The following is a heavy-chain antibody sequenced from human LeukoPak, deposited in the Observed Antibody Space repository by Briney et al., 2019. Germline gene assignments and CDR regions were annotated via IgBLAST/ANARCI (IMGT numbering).Heavy chain of an antibody. CDR3: AREGTSPYYYGSGTKPADY. D-gene: IGHD3-10*01. Sequence: SETLSLTCAVYGGSFSGYYWSWIRQPPGKGLEWIGEINHSGSTNYNPSLKSQVTISVDTSKNQFSLKLSSVTAADTAVYYCAREGTSPYYYGSGTKPADYWGQGTLVTVSS. V-gene: IGHV4-34*01. J-gene: IGHJ4*02. CDR2: INHSGST. CDR1: GGSFSGYY.